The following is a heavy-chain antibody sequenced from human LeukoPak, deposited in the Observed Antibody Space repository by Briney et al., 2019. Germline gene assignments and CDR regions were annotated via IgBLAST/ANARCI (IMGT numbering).Heavy chain of an antibody. V-gene: IGHV3-30*02. D-gene: IGHD3-10*01. CDR1: GFTFSSYG. J-gene: IGHJ6*03. Sequence: TGGSLRLSCAASGFTFSSYGMHWVRQAPGKGLEWVAFIRYDGSNKYYADSVKGRFTISRDNSKNTLYLQMNSLRAEDTAVYYCAKAEAFMVRGVIGAYYYYMDVWGKGTTVTISS. CDR3: AKAEAFMVRGVIGAYYYYMDV. CDR2: IRYDGSNK.